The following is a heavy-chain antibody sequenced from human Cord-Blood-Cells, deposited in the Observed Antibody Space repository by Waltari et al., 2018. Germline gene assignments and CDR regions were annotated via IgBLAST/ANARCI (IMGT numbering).Heavy chain of an antibody. CDR2: ISYDGSNK. D-gene: IGHD5-12*01. CDR3: ATSGYDGGFDY. J-gene: IGHJ4*02. V-gene: IGHV3-30*03. CDR1: GFTFSSHG. Sequence: QVQLVESGGGVVQPGRSLRLSCAASGFTFSSHGMHWVRQAPGKGLEWVAVISYDGSNKYYADSVKGRFTISRDNSKNTLYLQMNSLRAEDTAVYYCATSGYDGGFDYWGQGTLVTVSS.